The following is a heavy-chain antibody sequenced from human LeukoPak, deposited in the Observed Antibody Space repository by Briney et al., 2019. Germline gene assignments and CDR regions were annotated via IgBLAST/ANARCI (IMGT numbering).Heavy chain of an antibody. J-gene: IGHJ4*02. D-gene: IGHD3-10*01. CDR3: ARGWRFGGNFDY. Sequence: SETLSLTCTVSGGSISSYYWSWIRQPPGKGLEWIGYIYYSGSTNYNPSLKSRVTISVDTSKNQFSLKLSSVTAADTAVYYCARGWRFGGNFDYWGQGTLVTASS. V-gene: IGHV4-59*01. CDR1: GGSISSYY. CDR2: IYYSGST.